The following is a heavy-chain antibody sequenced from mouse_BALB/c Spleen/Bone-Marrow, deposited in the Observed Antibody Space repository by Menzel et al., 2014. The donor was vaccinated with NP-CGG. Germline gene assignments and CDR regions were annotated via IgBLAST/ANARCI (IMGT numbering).Heavy chain of an antibody. CDR2: IDPSDSYT. V-gene: IGHV1-69*02. Sequence: QVQLQQSGAELVKPGASVKLSCKASGYTFXSYWMHWVKQRPGQGLEWIGEIDPSDSYTNYNQKFKGKATLTVDKSSSTAYMQLSSLTSEDSAVYYCASYYGYDEGFAYWGQGTLVTVSA. CDR1: GYTFXSYW. J-gene: IGHJ3*01. CDR3: ASYYGYDEGFAY. D-gene: IGHD2-2*01.